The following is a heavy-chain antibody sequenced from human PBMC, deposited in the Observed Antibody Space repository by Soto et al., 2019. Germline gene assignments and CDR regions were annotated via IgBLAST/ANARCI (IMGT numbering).Heavy chain of an antibody. CDR1: GIIFRRHG. CDR3: AMWVGGSIYDNSGTFDS. D-gene: IGHD3-22*01. Sequence: QVYLVGSGGGVVQPGTSLRLTCAASGIIFRRHGMHWVRQAPGKGLECVALVSNDGNRKYYADSVKGRFTISTDNSKNTLYRQMNSLSAEDTAVYYCAMWVGGSIYDNSGTFDSWGQGTLVTVSS. V-gene: IGHV3-30*03. J-gene: IGHJ5*01. CDR2: VSNDGNRK.